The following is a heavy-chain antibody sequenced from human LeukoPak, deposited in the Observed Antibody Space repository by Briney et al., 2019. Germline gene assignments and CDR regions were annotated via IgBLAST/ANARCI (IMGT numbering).Heavy chain of an antibody. CDR1: GHALIDLA. Sequence: ASVRISCKISGHALIDLAMHWVRQAPGKGLEWMGGFDPEDGDTLYAQKFQGRVTMTEDTSTDTAYMELTSLTSDDTAVYYCASPTSGSSFDHWGQGTLVTVSS. D-gene: IGHD6-6*01. CDR2: FDPEDGDT. CDR3: ASPTSGSSFDH. V-gene: IGHV1-24*01. J-gene: IGHJ4*02.